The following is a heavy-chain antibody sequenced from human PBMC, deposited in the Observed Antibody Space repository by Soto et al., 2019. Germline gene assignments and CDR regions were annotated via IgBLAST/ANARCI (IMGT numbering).Heavy chain of an antibody. CDR2: ISSSGGNT. CDR3: AKRSTSTGFGDPFDI. Sequence: EVQLLESGGDLVQPGGSLRLSCAASGFTFSTYAMSWVRQAPGKGLEWVSTISSSGGNTYYTDSVKGRFTISRDNSKNTLYPQMNSLRAEDTAIYYCAKRSTSTGFGDPFDIWGQGTMVTVSS. V-gene: IGHV3-23*01. CDR1: GFTFSTYA. D-gene: IGHD3-10*01. J-gene: IGHJ3*02.